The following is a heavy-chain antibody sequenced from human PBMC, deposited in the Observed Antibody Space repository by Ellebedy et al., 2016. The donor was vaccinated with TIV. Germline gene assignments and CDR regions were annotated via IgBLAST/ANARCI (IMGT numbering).Heavy chain of an antibody. CDR3: ARLHFDWLSSDY. CDR2: ISGSGGST. Sequence: GESLKISCAAFGFTFSRYAMSWVRQAPGKGLEWVSAISGSGGSTYYADSVKGRFTISRDNSKNTLYLQMNSLRAEDTAVYYCARLHFDWLSSDYWGQGTLVTVSS. V-gene: IGHV3-23*01. J-gene: IGHJ4*02. D-gene: IGHD3-9*01. CDR1: GFTFSRYA.